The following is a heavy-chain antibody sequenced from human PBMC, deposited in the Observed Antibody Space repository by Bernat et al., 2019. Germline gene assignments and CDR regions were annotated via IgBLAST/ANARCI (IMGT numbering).Heavy chain of an antibody. J-gene: IGHJ2*01. D-gene: IGHD3-3*01. CDR2: ISGSGGST. CDR1: GFTVSSYA. Sequence: EVQLLESGGGLVQPGGSLRLSCAASGFTVSSYAMSRVCQAPGKGSERVTAISGSGGSTYYADSVKDCFTISRDTSMNTLYLPMNSLRAQDTVVYYCAKDLYDFWGGYNDWYFDLWGRGTLVTVSS. V-gene: IGHV3-23*01. CDR3: AKDLYDFWGGYNDWYFDL.